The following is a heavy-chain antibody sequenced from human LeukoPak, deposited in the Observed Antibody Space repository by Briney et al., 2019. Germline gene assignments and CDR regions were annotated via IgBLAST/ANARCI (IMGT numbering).Heavy chain of an antibody. J-gene: IGHJ4*02. Sequence: GGSLRLSCAASGFTFSSLWMHWVRQAPGKGLVWVSRISSDGSITNYADFVKGRFTISRDNAKNTLYLQMNSLRAEDTAVYYCARVVPYSGSHWGLDYWGQGTLVTVSS. D-gene: IGHD1-26*01. CDR3: ARVVPYSGSHWGLDY. CDR1: GFTFSSLW. CDR2: ISSDGSIT. V-gene: IGHV3-74*01.